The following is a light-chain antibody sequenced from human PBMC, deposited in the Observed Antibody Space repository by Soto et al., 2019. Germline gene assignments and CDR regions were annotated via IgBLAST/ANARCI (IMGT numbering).Light chain of an antibody. V-gene: IGLV2-8*01. Sequence: QSALTHPPSASGSPGQSGTISCSGTKNDIGGYDFVSWYQHHPGKAPRLIIYEVVQRPSGVPDRFSGSKSGNTASLTVSGLQAADEADYFCKSYAGSNNYVFGRGTKLTVL. CDR2: EVV. J-gene: IGLJ1*01. CDR3: KSYAGSNNYV. CDR1: KNDIGGYDF.